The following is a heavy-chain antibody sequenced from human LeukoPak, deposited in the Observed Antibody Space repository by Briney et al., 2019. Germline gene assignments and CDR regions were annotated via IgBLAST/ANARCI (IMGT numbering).Heavy chain of an antibody. V-gene: IGHV4-34*01. D-gene: IGHD2-2*01. CDR2: INHSGST. CDR1: GGSFSGYY. CDR3: ARGSPDIVVVPAAAAPSYYFDY. Sequence: ASETLSLTCAVYGGSFSGYYWNWIRQPPGKGLEWIGEINHSGSTNYNPSLKSRVTISVDTSKNQFSLKLSSVTAADTAVYYCARGSPDIVVVPAAAAPSYYFDYWGQGTLVTVSS. J-gene: IGHJ4*02.